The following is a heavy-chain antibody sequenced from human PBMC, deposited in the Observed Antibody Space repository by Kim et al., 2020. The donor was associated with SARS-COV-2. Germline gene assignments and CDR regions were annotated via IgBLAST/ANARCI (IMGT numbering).Heavy chain of an antibody. Sequence: GGSLRLSCAASGFTFSDYYMSWIRQAPGKGLEWVSYISSSSSHTNYAESMKGRFTISRDNAKNSLYLQMNSLRAEDTAVYYCARDSRGYTYGANDYWGQGTLVTGSS. V-gene: IGHV3-11*06. CDR2: ISSSSSHT. J-gene: IGHJ4*02. CDR1: GFTFSDYY. CDR3: ARDSRGYTYGANDY. D-gene: IGHD5-18*01.